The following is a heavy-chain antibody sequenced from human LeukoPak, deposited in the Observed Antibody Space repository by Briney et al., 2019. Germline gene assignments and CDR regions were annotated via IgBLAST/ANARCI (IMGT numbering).Heavy chain of an antibody. J-gene: IGHJ4*02. V-gene: IGHV4-4*02. CDR3: ARGGSGGSYY. D-gene: IGHD1-26*01. Sequence: PSGTLSLTCAVSGGSISSNNWWGWVRQPPGKGLEWIGEIYHSGSPNYNPSLKSRVTISVDKSRNHFSLNLSSVTAADTAVYYCARGGSGGSYYWGQGTLVTVSS. CDR1: GGSISSNNW. CDR2: IYHSGSP.